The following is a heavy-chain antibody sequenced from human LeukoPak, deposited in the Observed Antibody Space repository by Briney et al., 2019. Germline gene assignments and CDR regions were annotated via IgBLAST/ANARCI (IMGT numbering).Heavy chain of an antibody. CDR2: IRYDGSNE. Sequence: PGGSLRLSCAASGFTFSSYGIHWVRQAPGKGLEWVAFIRYDGSNEYYADSVKGRFTISRDNSKNTLYLQMNSLRAEDTAVYYCARDGGLYSVVRGADYNYFDYWGQGTLVTVSS. J-gene: IGHJ4*02. CDR1: GFTFSSYG. V-gene: IGHV3-30*02. D-gene: IGHD3-10*01. CDR3: ARDGGLYSVVRGADYNYFDY.